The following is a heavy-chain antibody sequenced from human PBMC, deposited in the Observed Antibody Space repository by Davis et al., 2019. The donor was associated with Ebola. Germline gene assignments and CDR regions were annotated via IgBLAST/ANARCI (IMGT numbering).Heavy chain of an antibody. CDR1: VITFSSYA. CDR2: ISYDGSNK. V-gene: IGHV3-30-3*01. J-gene: IGHJ4*02. D-gene: IGHD1-1*01. CDR3: ARSTKLDY. Sequence: GESLKISCTDSVITFSSYAMTWVRQAPGKGLEWVAVISYDGSNKYYADSVKGRFTISRDNSKNTLYLQMNSLRAEDTAVYYCARSTKLDYWGQGTLVTVSS.